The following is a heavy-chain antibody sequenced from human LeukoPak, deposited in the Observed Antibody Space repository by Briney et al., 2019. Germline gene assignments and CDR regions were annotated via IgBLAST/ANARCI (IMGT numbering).Heavy chain of an antibody. CDR1: GFTFSNYW. CDR3: ARDSNPGWGRPFDY. CDR2: INDDGSEV. J-gene: IGHJ4*02. D-gene: IGHD3-16*01. V-gene: IGHV3-7*01. Sequence: GGSLRLSCAASGFTFSNYWMTWVRQAPGKGLEWVANINDDGSEVYYVDSVKGRFTISRDNAKNSLYLQMSSLRAEDTAVYYCARDSNPGWGRPFDYWGQGTLVTVSS.